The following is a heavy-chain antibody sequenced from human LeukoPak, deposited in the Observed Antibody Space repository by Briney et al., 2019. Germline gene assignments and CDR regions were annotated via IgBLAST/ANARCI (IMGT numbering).Heavy chain of an antibody. CDR3: AREEFAYYSFDY. J-gene: IGHJ4*02. Sequence: ASVEVSCKASGYTFTSYYMHWVRQAPGQGLEWMGIINPSGGSTSYAQKFQGRVTMTRDTSTSTVYMGLSSLRSEDTAVYYCAREEFAYYSFDYWGQGTLVTVSS. CDR2: INPSGGST. D-gene: IGHD2-21*01. V-gene: IGHV1-46*01. CDR1: GYTFTSYY.